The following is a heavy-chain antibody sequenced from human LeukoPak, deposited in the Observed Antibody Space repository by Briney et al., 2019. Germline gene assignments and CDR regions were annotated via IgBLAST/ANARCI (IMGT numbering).Heavy chain of an antibody. V-gene: IGHV3-30-3*01. CDR3: ARISGSSF. D-gene: IGHD1-26*01. CDR2: ISYDGSNK. Sequence: GGSLRLSCAASGFTLSSYAMHWVSQAPGKGLEWVAVISYDGSNKYYADSVKGRFTISRDNSKNTLYLQMNSLRAEDTAVHYCARISGSSFWDHGTLVTVSS. CDR1: GFTLSSYA. J-gene: IGHJ4*01.